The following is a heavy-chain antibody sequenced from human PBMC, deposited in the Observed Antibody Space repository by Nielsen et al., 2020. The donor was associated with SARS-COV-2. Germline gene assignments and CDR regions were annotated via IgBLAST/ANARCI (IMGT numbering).Heavy chain of an antibody. CDR1: GSTFRNYD. D-gene: IGHD6-19*01. CDR2: ISSTGDTV. V-gene: IGHV3-48*03. J-gene: IGHJ2*01. CDR3: ARVAGTPPVSYSYFDL. Sequence: GGSLRLSCAGSGSTFRNYDMSWVRQAPGKGLEWLSYISSTGDTVHYADSVKGRYTISKDSAKNSLYLQMNSLRAEDTAVYYCARVAGTPPVSYSYFDLWGRGTLVTVSS.